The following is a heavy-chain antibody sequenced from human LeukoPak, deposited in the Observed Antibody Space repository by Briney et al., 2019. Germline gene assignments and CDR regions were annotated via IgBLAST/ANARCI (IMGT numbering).Heavy chain of an antibody. D-gene: IGHD2-2*01. Sequence: SVKVSCKASGYTFTGYYMHWVRQAPRQGLEWMGRINPNSGGTNYAQKFQGGVTMTRDTSMSTAYMEVSRLRSDDTAIYYCARDMPAGLGFEYWGEGTLVTVSS. J-gene: IGHJ4*02. CDR2: INPNSGGT. CDR1: GYTFTGYY. CDR3: ARDMPAGLGFEY. V-gene: IGHV1-2*06.